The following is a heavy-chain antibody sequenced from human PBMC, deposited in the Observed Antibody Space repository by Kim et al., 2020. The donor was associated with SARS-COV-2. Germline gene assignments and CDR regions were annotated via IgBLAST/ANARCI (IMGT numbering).Heavy chain of an antibody. Sequence: SNKYYADSGKGRFTISRDNSKNTLYLQMNSLRAEDTAVYYCARVAAPFDYWGQGTLVTVSS. CDR3: ARVAAPFDY. D-gene: IGHD6-6*01. V-gene: IGHV3-30*01. CDR2: SNK. J-gene: IGHJ4*02.